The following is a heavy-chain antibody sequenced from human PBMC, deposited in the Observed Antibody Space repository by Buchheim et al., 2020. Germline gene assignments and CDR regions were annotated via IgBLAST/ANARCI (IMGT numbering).Heavy chain of an antibody. CDR3: ARNNGNYRLDD. V-gene: IGHV3-33*01. J-gene: IGHJ4*02. Sequence: QVQLVESGGGVVQPGMSLRLSCAASGFTFNRYGMHWVRQAPGKGLEWVAIIWYDGSNKYYADSVKGRFIISRDQSKNTVALQMNSLRAEDTAVYYCARNNGNYRLDDWGQGTL. CDR1: GFTFNRYG. D-gene: IGHD1-26*01. CDR2: IWYDGSNK.